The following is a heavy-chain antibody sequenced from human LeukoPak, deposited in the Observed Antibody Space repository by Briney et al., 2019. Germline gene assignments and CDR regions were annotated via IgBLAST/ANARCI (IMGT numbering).Heavy chain of an antibody. CDR1: GFTFSSSA. J-gene: IGHJ4*02. Sequence: GGSLRLSCAASGFTFSSSAMSWVRQVPGKGLEWVSGISASGGSTSYADSVRGRFTISRDNSKNTLYVQMNSLRDEDTAVYYCAKSKSGGGWYSNDYWGQGTLVTVSS. CDR3: AKSKSGGGWYSNDY. D-gene: IGHD6-19*01. CDR2: ISASGGST. V-gene: IGHV3-23*01.